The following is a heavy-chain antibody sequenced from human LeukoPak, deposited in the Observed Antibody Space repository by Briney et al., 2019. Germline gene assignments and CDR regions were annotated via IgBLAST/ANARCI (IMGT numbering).Heavy chain of an antibody. Sequence: GGSLRLSCAASGFTFGSSALSWVRQAPGKGPEWVSTFSRSGPDTYYADSVKGRFTIFRDNSKNTLYRQINSLRAEDTAVYYCAKVPYSDYGSGRPPFMDAWGQGTTVAISS. V-gene: IGHV3-23*01. CDR3: AKVPYSDYGSGRPPFMDA. CDR2: FSRSGPDT. J-gene: IGHJ6*02. CDR1: GFTFGSSA. D-gene: IGHD3-10*01.